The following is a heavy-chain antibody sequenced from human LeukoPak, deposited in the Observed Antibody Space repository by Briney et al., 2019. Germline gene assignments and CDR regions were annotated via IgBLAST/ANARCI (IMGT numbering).Heavy chain of an antibody. V-gene: IGHV4-4*07. CDR3: ARTNGYSSGWYFDY. CDR2: IYTSGST. CDR1: GGSIRSYY. Sequence: SETLSLTCTVSGGSIRSYYWSWIRQPAGKGLEWIGRIYTSGSTNYNPSLESRVTMSVDTSKNQFSLKLSSVTAADTAVYYCARTNGYSSGWYFDYWGQGTLVTVSS. D-gene: IGHD6-19*01. J-gene: IGHJ4*02.